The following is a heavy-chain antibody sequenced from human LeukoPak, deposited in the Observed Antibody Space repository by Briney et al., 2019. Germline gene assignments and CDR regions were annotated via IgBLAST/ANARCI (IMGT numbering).Heavy chain of an antibody. J-gene: IGHJ4*02. V-gene: IGHV4-34*01. D-gene: IGHD3-16*01. Sequence: TSSETLSLTCAVYGASFSDSYWSWIRQSPEKGLEWIEEINNSGSASYNPSLNSRVIMSVDRSKNQFSLRLTSVTAADTAVYYCARGRYGPRLGNWGQGTLVTVSS. CDR2: INNSGSA. CDR1: GASFSDSY. CDR3: ARGRYGPRLGN.